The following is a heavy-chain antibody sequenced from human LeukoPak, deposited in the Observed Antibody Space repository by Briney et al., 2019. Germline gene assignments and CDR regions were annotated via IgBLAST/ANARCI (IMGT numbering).Heavy chain of an antibody. CDR3: ARGVAFFGVVITYYFDY. D-gene: IGHD3-3*01. CDR2: IYTSGST. J-gene: IGHJ4*02. Sequence: PSQTLSLTCTVSGGSISSGSYYWSWIRQPAGKGLESIGRIYTSGSTNYNPSLKSRVTISVDTSKNQFSLKLSSVTAADTAVYYCARGVAFFGVVITYYFDYWGQGTLVTVSS. V-gene: IGHV4-61*02. CDR1: GGSISSGSYY.